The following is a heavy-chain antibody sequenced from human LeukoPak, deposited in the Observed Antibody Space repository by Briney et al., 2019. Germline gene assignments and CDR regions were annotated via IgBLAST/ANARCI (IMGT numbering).Heavy chain of an antibody. CDR2: ISDSGGST. D-gene: IGHD2-8*01. Sequence: PGGALRVSCEASGFTFSSYAMSWVRQAPGKGLEWVSAISDSGGSTYDADSVKGRFTISRDNSKNTLYLQMNSLRAEDTAVYYCAKDTSIGRYCTNGVCSPFDYWGQGTLVTVSS. V-gene: IGHV3-23*01. CDR1: GFTFSSYA. J-gene: IGHJ4*02. CDR3: AKDTSIGRYCTNGVCSPFDY.